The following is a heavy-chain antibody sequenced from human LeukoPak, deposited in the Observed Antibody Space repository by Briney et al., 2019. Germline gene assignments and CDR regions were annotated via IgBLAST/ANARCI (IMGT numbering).Heavy chain of an antibody. V-gene: IGHV1-18*01. J-gene: IGHJ5*02. CDR2: ISAYNGNT. CDR1: GYTFTSYG. D-gene: IGHD6-25*01. CDR3: ARDPAAAIDP. Sequence: EASVKVSCKASGYTFTSYGISWLRQAPGQGLEWMGWISAYNGNTNYAQKLQGRVTITTDTSTSTAYMELRSLRSDDTAVYYCARDPAAAIDPWGQGTLVTVSS.